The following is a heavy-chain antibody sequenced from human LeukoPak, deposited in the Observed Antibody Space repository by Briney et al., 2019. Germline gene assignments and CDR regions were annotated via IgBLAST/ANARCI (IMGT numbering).Heavy chain of an antibody. V-gene: IGHV1-18*01. J-gene: IGHJ3*02. D-gene: IGHD2-2*01. CDR3: ARDEGVVPAAPLSGVSDDDFGI. Sequence: ASVRVSCKASGYTFTSYGISWVRQAPGQGREGRGWMSAYNGNTNYAHKLQGRVTMTTDTSTSTAYMELRSLRSDDTAVYYCARDEGVVPAAPLSGVSDDDFGIWGQGTMVTVSS. CDR1: GYTFTSYG. CDR2: MSAYNGNT.